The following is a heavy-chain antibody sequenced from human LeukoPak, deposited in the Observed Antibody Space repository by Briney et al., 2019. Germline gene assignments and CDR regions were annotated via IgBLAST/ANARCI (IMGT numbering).Heavy chain of an antibody. V-gene: IGHV1-8*03. D-gene: IGHD6-13*01. CDR2: MNPNSGNT. CDR3: ASAGSSWYRAFDI. J-gene: IGHJ3*02. CDR1: GYTFTSYD. Sequence: GASVKVSCKASGYTFTSYDINWVRQATGQGLEWMGWMNPNSGNTGYAQKFQGRVTITRNTSISTAYMELSSLRSEDTAVYYCASAGSSWYRAFDIWGQGTMVTVPS.